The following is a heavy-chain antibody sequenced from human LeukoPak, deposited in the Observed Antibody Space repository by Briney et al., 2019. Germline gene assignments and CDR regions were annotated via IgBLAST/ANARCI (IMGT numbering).Heavy chain of an antibody. D-gene: IGHD2-8*01. CDR3: ARLQNTGVGGRGLMDV. CDR1: GDSIRHNDAYY. J-gene: IGHJ6*03. CDR2: IDCRSA. Sequence: PSETLSLTCTVSGDSIRHNDAYYWAWIRQPPGKGLEWIGSIDCRSAHYKPSLKGRVTMSVDTSKTQFSLRLSSVIASDTAVYYCARLQNTGVGGRGLMDVWGKGTKVTVSS. V-gene: IGHV4-39*01.